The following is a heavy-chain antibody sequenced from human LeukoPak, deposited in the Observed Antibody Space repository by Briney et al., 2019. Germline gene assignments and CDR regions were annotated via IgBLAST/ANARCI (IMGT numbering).Heavy chain of an antibody. CDR2: IYWDDDK. CDR3: AHFRYGYFDY. CDR1: GFSLSTRGAG. Sequence: SGPTLMHPTPTLALTFTISGFSLSTRGAGVGWIRQPPVKALEWLALIYWDDDKRYSPSLKSRLTITKDTSKNQVVLTMTNMDPVDTATYYCAHFRYGYFDYWGQGTRVTGSS. D-gene: IGHD5-18*01. J-gene: IGHJ4*02. V-gene: IGHV2-5*02.